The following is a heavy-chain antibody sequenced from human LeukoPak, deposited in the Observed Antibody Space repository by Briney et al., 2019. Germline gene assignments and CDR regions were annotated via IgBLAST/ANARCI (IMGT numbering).Heavy chain of an antibody. J-gene: IGHJ4*02. CDR1: GFTFSSYW. D-gene: IGHD4-11*01. V-gene: IGHV3-74*01. Sequence: GGSLRLSCAASGFTFSSYWMHWVRQAPGKGLVWVSRINSDGSSTSYADSVKGRFTISRDNSKNTLFLQISSLRADDTAVYYCAKDRVTTVTTFFSQFDFWGQGTLVTVSS. CDR3: AKDRVTTVTTFFSQFDF. CDR2: INSDGSST.